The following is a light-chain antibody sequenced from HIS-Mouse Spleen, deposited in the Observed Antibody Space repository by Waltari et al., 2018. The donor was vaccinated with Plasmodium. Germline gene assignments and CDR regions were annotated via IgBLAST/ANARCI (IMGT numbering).Light chain of an antibody. V-gene: IGKV3-20*01. CDR2: GAS. CDR3: QQYGSSPYT. Sequence: EIVLTQSPGTLSLSPGERATLSCSASQSVSSSYLAWYQQKPGQAPMLLIYGASSRGTGIPDRFSGSGAGKDFAHTISRLEPEDFAVYDCQQYGSSPYTFGQGTKLEMK. J-gene: IGKJ2*01. CDR1: QSVSSSY.